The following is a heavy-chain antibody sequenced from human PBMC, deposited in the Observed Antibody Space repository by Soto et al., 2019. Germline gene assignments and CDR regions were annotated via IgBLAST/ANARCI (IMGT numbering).Heavy chain of an antibody. D-gene: IGHD3-22*01. CDR1: GDSVSSNSAA. J-gene: IGHJ6*02. V-gene: IGHV6-1*01. Sequence: SQTLSLTCAISGDSVSSNSAAWNWIRQSPSRGLEWLGRTYYRSKWYNDYAVSVKSRITINPDTSKNQFSLQLNSVTPEDTAVYYCARDLEDGYPSYYYYGMDVRGQGTTVTVSS. CDR3: ARDLEDGYPSYYYYGMDV. CDR2: TYYRSKWYN.